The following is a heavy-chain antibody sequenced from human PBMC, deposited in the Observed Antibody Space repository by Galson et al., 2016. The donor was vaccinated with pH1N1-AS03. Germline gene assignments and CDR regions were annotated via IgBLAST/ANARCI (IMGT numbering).Heavy chain of an antibody. Sequence: SLKVSCKASGYTFISHVMHWVRQAPGQRLEWMGWINAGNGNTTYSQSFQGRVTITRDTSASKAYMELSSLSSEDTAVYYCARGRGSNGMDVWGQGTTVTVSS. CDR1: GYTFISHV. CDR2: INAGNGNT. J-gene: IGHJ6*02. CDR3: ARGRGSNGMDV. D-gene: IGHD1-26*01. V-gene: IGHV1-3*01.